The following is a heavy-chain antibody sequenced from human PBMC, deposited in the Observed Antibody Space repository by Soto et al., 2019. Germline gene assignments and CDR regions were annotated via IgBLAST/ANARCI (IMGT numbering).Heavy chain of an antibody. J-gene: IGHJ5*02. CDR3: ARGYSSFWSHDHWFDP. CDR1: GGSFRANH. Sequence: PSETLSLTYAISGGSFRANHWSWIRQAPGQGLEWIGEITLGGSTNYSPYLKSRVSISVDEGKKQFSLEMTSVTAADTAVYYCARGYSSFWSHDHWFDPWGQG. D-gene: IGHD4-4*01. V-gene: IGHV4-34*01. CDR2: ITLGGST.